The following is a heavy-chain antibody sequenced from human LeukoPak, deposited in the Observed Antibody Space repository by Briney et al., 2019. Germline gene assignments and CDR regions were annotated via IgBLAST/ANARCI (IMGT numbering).Heavy chain of an antibody. D-gene: IGHD3-3*01. CDR3: ARAEGFLEWVGLDVYYYGMDV. V-gene: IGHV4-31*03. CDR2: IYYSGST. CDR1: GGSISSGGYY. Sequence: SETMSLTCTVSGGSISSGGYYWSWIRQHPGKGLEWIGYIYYSGSTYYNPSLKSRVTISVDTSKNQFSLKLSSVTAADTAVYYCARAEGFLEWVGLDVYYYGMDVWGQGTTVTVSS. J-gene: IGHJ6*02.